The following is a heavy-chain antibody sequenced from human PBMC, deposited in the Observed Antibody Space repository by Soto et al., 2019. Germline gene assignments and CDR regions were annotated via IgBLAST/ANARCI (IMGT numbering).Heavy chain of an antibody. CDR2: IKSKTDGGTT. CDR1: GFTFSNAW. V-gene: IGHV3-15*01. Sequence: GGSLRLSCAASGFTFSNAWMSWVRQAPGKGLEWVGRIKSKTDGGTTDYAAPVKGRFTISRDDSKNTLYLQMNSLKTEDTAVYYCTTDPTPPYYYYGMDVWGQGTTVTVSS. J-gene: IGHJ6*02. CDR3: TTDPTPPYYYYGMDV.